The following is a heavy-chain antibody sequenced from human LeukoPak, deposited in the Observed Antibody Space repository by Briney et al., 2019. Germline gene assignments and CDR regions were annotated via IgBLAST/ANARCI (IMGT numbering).Heavy chain of an antibody. Sequence: GGSLRLSCAASGFTFSTYSMNWVRQAPGKGLEWVSYIISSSSSISYADSVKGRFTISRDNAKNSLYLQMNSLRDEDTAVYFCARVIYTSGYDAFDIWGQGTVVTVSS. CDR2: IISSSSSI. CDR3: ARVIYTSGYDAFDI. D-gene: IGHD5-18*01. J-gene: IGHJ3*02. CDR1: GFTFSTYS. V-gene: IGHV3-48*02.